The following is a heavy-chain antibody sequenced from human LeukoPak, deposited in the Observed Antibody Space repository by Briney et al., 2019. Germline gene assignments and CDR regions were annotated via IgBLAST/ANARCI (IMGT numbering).Heavy chain of an antibody. CDR2: ISSSSSYI. D-gene: IGHD1-1*01. CDR3: AREATTSRPGDY. CDR1: GFTFSSYS. Sequence: GGSLRLSCAASGFTFSSYSMNWVRQAPGKGLEWVSSISSSSSYIYYADSVKGRFTISRDNAKNSLYLQMNSLRAEDTAVYYCAREATTSRPGDYWGLGTLVTVSS. V-gene: IGHV3-21*01. J-gene: IGHJ4*02.